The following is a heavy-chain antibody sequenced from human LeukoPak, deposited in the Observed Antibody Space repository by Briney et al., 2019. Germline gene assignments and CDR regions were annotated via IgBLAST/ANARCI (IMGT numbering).Heavy chain of an antibody. Sequence: GGSLRLSCAASGFTFSSYAMSWVRQAPEKGLEWVSTISGSGGRTYYADSVKGRFTISRDDSKNTLYLQMNSLRAEDTAVYYCAKDLGRYRNNYFDYWGQGTLVTVSA. CDR2: ISGSGGRT. D-gene: IGHD1-26*01. V-gene: IGHV3-23*01. CDR1: GFTFSSYA. CDR3: AKDLGRYRNNYFDY. J-gene: IGHJ4*02.